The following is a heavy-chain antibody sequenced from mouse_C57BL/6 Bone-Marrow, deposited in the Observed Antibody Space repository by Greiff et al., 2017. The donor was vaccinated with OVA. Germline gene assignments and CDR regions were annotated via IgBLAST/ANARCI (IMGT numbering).Heavy chain of an antibody. D-gene: IGHD2-3*01. J-gene: IGHJ2*01. CDR3: ARGGWPYYFDY. CDR1: GFSLTSYG. CDR2: IWRGGST. Sequence: QVQLQQSGPGLVQPSQSLSITCTVSGFSLTSYGVHWVRQSPGKGLEWLGVIWRGGSTDYNAAFISRLSISKDNSKSQVFFKMNSLQADDTAIYYCARGGWPYYFDYWGQGTTLTVSS. V-gene: IGHV2-2*01.